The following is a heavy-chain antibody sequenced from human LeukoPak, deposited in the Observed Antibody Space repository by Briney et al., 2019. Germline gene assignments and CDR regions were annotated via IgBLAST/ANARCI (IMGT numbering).Heavy chain of an antibody. J-gene: IGHJ6*03. CDR3: ASAQVTPDYYYYYMDV. D-gene: IGHD4-23*01. Sequence: SVKVSCKASGFTFTSSAVQWVRQARGQRLEWIGWIVVGSGNTNYAQKFQERVTITRDMSTSIAYMELSSLRSEDTAVYYCASAQVTPDYYYYYMDVWGKGTTVTVSS. CDR2: IVVGSGNT. V-gene: IGHV1-58*01. CDR1: GFTFTSSA.